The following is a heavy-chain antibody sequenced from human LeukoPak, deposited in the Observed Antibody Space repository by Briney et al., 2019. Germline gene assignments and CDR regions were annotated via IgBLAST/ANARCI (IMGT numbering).Heavy chain of an antibody. J-gene: IGHJ4*02. CDR1: GGSIGSGDYY. Sequence: SQTLSLTCTVSGGSIGSGDYYCSWIRQPPGKGLEWIGYIYYSGSTYYNPSLKSRVTISVDTPKNQFSLKLSSVTAADTAVYYCARAPYYYDSSGYPFDYWGQGTLVTVSS. V-gene: IGHV4-30-4*08. CDR2: IYYSGST. D-gene: IGHD3-22*01. CDR3: ARAPYYYDSSGYPFDY.